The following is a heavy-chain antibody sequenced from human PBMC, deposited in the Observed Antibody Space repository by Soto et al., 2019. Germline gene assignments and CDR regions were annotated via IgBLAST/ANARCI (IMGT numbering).Heavy chain of an antibody. CDR2: IYYSGST. D-gene: IGHD3-22*01. CDR1: GGSISSGGYS. Sequence: SETLSLTCAVSGGSISSGGYSWSWIRQPPGKGLEWIGSIYYSGSTYYNPSLKSRVTISVDTSKNQFSLKLSSVTAADTAVYYCARQKPYYYDSSGYDYWGQGTLVTVSS. V-gene: IGHV4-30-2*03. CDR3: ARQKPYYYDSSGYDY. J-gene: IGHJ4*02.